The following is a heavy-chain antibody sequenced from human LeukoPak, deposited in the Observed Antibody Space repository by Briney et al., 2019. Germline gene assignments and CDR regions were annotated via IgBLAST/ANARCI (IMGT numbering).Heavy chain of an antibody. CDR2: INHSGST. Sequence: SETLSLTCAVYGGSFSGYYWSWIRQPPGMGLEWIGEINHSGSTNYNPSLKSRVTISVDTSKNQFSLKLSSVTAADTAVYYCARDHCSGGSCYPGGFDPWGQGTLVTVSS. D-gene: IGHD2-15*01. CDR3: ARDHCSGGSCYPGGFDP. CDR1: GGSFSGYY. J-gene: IGHJ5*02. V-gene: IGHV4-34*01.